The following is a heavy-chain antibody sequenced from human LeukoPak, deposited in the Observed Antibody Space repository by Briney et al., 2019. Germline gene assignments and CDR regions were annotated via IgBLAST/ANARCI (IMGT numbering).Heavy chain of an antibody. CDR2: IYTSGST. Sequence: SETLSLTCTVSGGYIIRFYSRWIRQPAGKGLEWIGRIYTSGSTNYNPSLKSRVTFSVDKSKNQFSLKLSSMTAADTAVYYCAPRPFQLVMGDYYYYMDGWGKGTTVTVSS. CDR3: APRPFQLVMGDYYYYMDG. CDR1: GGYIIRFY. J-gene: IGHJ6*03. V-gene: IGHV4-4*07. D-gene: IGHD2-21*01.